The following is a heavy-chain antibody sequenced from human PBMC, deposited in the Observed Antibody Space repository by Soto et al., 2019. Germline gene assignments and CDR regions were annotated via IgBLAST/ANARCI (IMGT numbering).Heavy chain of an antibody. CDR2: MYWDDAQ. D-gene: IGHD3-3*01. V-gene: IGHV2-5*02. Sequence: QITLKESGPTVVKPTETLTLTCTFSGFALTTSGVGVGWVRQSPAKALAWLAPMYWDDAQRYSTSLNSRLIITKDTSKNQAVPPMANVDPADTATYYCAHRVLRTVFGLVTTTAIYFDFWGPGTPVVVSS. CDR1: GFALTTSGVG. J-gene: IGHJ4*02. CDR3: AHRVLRTVFGLVTTTAIYFDF.